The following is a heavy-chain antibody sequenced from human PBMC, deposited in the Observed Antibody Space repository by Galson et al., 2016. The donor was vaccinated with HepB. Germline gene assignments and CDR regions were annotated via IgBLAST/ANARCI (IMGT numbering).Heavy chain of an antibody. Sequence: SETLSLTCTVSSDSVKSDYWSWIRQPPGKGLEWIGYFFYSGTTTTYNPSLEGRATISVDPSKHQIFLELTSVTAPDTAVYYCARKHRSGSYYGGVSAFFDPWGQGVLVTVAS. CDR1: SDSVKSDY. CDR2: FFYSGTTT. J-gene: IGHJ5*02. CDR3: ARKHRSGSYYGGVSAFFDP. V-gene: IGHV4-59*02. D-gene: IGHD1-26*01.